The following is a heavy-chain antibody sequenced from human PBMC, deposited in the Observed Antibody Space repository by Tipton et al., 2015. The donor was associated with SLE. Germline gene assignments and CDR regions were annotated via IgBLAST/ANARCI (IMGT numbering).Heavy chain of an antibody. D-gene: IGHD1-26*01. V-gene: IGHV4-34*01. CDR3: ARGLFGGSYDY. CDR1: SYSIYNGFY. Sequence: TLSLTCSVSSYSIYNGFYWGWIRQSPGKGLEWIGEINHSGSTNYNPSLKSRVTISVDTSKNQFSLKLSSVTAADTAVYYCARGLFGGSYDYWGQGTLVTVSS. CDR2: INHSGST. J-gene: IGHJ4*02.